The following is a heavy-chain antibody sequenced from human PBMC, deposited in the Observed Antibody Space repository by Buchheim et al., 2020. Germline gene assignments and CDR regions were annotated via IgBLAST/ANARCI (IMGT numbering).Heavy chain of an antibody. V-gene: IGHV3-11*01. CDR3: ARHASGYSFYQYGFDV. J-gene: IGHJ6*02. D-gene: IGHD4-23*01. CDR1: GFTFRDSY. CDR2: ISTRSSTL. Sequence: QVQLVESGGGLVKPGGSLRLSCAASGFTFRDSYMSWIRQAPGKGLEWVSYISTRSSTLYYGDSVKGRFTISRDNAENSLYLQMNSLRAEDTAVYYCARHASGYSFYQYGFDVWGQGTT.